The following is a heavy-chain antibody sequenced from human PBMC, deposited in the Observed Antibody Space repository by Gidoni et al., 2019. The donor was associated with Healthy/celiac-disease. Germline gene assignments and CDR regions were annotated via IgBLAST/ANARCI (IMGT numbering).Heavy chain of an antibody. CDR2: ISYDGSNK. V-gene: IGHV3-30*18. D-gene: IGHD1-7*01. CDR1: GFTFSSYG. Sequence: QVQLVASGGGVVQPGRSLRLSCAASGFTFSSYGMHWVRQAPVKGLECVAVISYDGSNKYYADSVKGRFTISRDNSKNTLYLQMNSLRAEDTAVYYCAKDDLDVDLELRALDYYYYYGMDVWGQGTTVTVSS. CDR3: AKDDLDVDLELRALDYYYYYGMDV. J-gene: IGHJ6*02.